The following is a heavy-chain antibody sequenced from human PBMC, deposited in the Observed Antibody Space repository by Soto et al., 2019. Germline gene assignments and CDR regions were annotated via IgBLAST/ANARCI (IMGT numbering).Heavy chain of an antibody. V-gene: IGHV2-26*01. J-gene: IGHJ5*02. D-gene: IGHD3-16*01. CDR1: GFSFSNARMG. Sequence: SGPTLVNPTETLTLTCTVSGFSFSNARMGVSWIRQPPGKALEWLAHIFSNDEKSYSTSLKSRLTISKDTSKSQVVLTMTNMDPVDTATYYCARIPIGSNWFDPWGQGTLVTVSS. CDR3: ARIPIGSNWFDP. CDR2: IFSNDEK.